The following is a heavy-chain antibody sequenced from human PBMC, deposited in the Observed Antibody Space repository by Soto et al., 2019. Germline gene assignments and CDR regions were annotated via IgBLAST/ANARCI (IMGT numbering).Heavy chain of an antibody. J-gene: IGHJ4*02. CDR1: GFTFSSYA. Sequence: GGSLRLSCAASGFTFSSYAMSWVRQAPGKGLEWVSAISGSGGSTYYADSVKGRFTISRDNSKNRLYLQMNSLRAEDTAVYYCAKDHRKGAVAGNLDYWGQGTLVTVSS. CDR3: AKDHRKGAVAGNLDY. V-gene: IGHV3-23*01. D-gene: IGHD6-19*01. CDR2: ISGSGGST.